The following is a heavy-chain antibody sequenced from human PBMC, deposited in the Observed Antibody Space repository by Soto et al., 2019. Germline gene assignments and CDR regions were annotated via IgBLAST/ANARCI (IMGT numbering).Heavy chain of an antibody. D-gene: IGHD2-2*01. CDR3: ARVPDR. CDR1: GCSMISYY. J-gene: IGHJ5*02. CDR2: IYYAGST. V-gene: IGHV4-59*12. Sequence: SETLSLTCTVSGCSMISYYWSWIRQPPGRGLEWIGFIYYAGSTKYNPSLNSRVTISVDRSKNQFSLKLSSVTAADTAVYYCARVPDRWGQGTLVTVSS.